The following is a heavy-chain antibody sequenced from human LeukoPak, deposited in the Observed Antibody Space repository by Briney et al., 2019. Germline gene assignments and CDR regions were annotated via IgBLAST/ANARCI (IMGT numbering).Heavy chain of an antibody. D-gene: IGHD1-26*01. Sequence: GGSLRLSCAASGFTFSSYGMHWVRQAPGKGLEWVAVIWYDGSNKYCADSVKGRFTISRDNAKNSLYLQMNSLRAEDTAVYYCARVGSRWYYYFDYWGQGTLVAVSS. V-gene: IGHV3-33*01. CDR2: IWYDGSNK. CDR3: ARVGSRWYYYFDY. CDR1: GFTFSSYG. J-gene: IGHJ4*02.